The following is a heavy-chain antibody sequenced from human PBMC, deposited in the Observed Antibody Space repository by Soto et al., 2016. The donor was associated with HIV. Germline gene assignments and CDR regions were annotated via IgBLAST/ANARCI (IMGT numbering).Heavy chain of an antibody. CDR2: ISSSSSYI. CDR1: GFTFSSYS. J-gene: IGHJ5*02. CDR3: ARDEYSSSWTGWFDP. D-gene: IGHD6-13*01. V-gene: IGHV3-21*01. Sequence: EVQLVESGGGLVKPGGSLRLSCAASGFTFSSYSMNWVRQAPGKGLEWVSSISSSSSYIYYADSVKGRFTISRDNAKNSLYLQMNSLRAGDTAVYYCARDEYSSSWTGWFDPWGQGTLVTVSS.